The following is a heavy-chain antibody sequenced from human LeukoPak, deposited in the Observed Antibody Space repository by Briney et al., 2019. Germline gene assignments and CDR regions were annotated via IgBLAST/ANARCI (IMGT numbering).Heavy chain of an antibody. Sequence: GGSLRLSCAASGFTFSTYSMNWVRQAPGKGLEWVSSISSSSSYIYYADSVKGRFTISRDNAKNSLYLQMNSLRAEDTAVYYCARDLFAGGELRIEQQLLGNWFDPWGQGTLVTVSS. J-gene: IGHJ5*02. CDR1: GFTFSTYS. D-gene: IGHD6-13*01. V-gene: IGHV3-21*01. CDR2: ISSSSSYI. CDR3: ARDLFAGGELRIEQQLLGNWFDP.